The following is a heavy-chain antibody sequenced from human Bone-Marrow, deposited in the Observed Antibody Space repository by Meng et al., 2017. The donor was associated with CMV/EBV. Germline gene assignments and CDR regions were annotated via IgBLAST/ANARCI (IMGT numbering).Heavy chain of an antibody. J-gene: IGHJ4*02. Sequence: GGSLRLSCAASGFTFSSYAMSWVRQAPGKGLEWVANIKQDGSEKYYVDSVKGRFTISRDNAKNSLYLQMNSLRAEDTAVYYCARDRGVVVPAAIVLDYWGQGTLVTVSS. CDR1: GFTFSSYA. CDR3: ARDRGVVVPAAIVLDY. V-gene: IGHV3-7*01. CDR2: IKQDGSEK. D-gene: IGHD2-2*02.